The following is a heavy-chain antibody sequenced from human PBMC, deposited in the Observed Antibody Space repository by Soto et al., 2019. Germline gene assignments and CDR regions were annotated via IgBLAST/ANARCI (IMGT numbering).Heavy chain of an antibody. CDR3: ARDLWGYCGADCYPLDV. J-gene: IGHJ6*02. D-gene: IGHD2-21*02. V-gene: IGHV4-61*01. Sequence: PSETLSLTCTVSGGSISSSSYYWGWIRQPPGKGLEWIGYMYNTGSTIYNPSLKSRVTISVDTSKNQFSLKLNSVTAADTAVYYCARDLWGYCGADCYPLDVWGQGTTVTV. CDR2: MYNTGST. CDR1: GGSISSSSYY.